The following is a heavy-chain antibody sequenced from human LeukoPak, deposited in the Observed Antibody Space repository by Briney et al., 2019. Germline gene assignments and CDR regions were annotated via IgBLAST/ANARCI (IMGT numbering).Heavy chain of an antibody. Sequence: PGGSLRLSCAASGFTFNIYEMNWVRQAPGKGLEWVSYMSSSGTTTYYADSLKGRFTISRDNAKNSLYLQMNSLRAEDTAVYYCARGPGSGLFATYYFRYWGQGTLVTVSS. CDR2: MSSSGTTT. J-gene: IGHJ4*02. V-gene: IGHV3-48*03. CDR1: GFTFNIYE. D-gene: IGHD6-19*01. CDR3: ARGPGSGLFATYYFRY.